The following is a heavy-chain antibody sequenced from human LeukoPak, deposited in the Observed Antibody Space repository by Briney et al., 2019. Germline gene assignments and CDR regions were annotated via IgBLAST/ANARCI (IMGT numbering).Heavy chain of an antibody. V-gene: IGHV1-69*01. J-gene: IGHJ6*04. CDR2: IIPIFGTA. CDR1: GGTFSGYA. Sequence: SVKVSCKASGGTFSGYAISWVRQAPGQGLEWMGGIIPIFGTANYAQKFQGRVTITADESTSTAYMELSSLRSEDTAVYYCARPLQPVPRGSSGYDLSGMDVWGRGTTVTVSS. D-gene: IGHD5-12*01. CDR3: ARPLQPVPRGSSGYDLSGMDV.